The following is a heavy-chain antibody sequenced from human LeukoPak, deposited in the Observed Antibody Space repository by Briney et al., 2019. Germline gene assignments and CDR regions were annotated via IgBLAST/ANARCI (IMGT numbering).Heavy chain of an antibody. CDR1: GFTFSSYD. CDR2: IGTAGDT. D-gene: IGHD1-1*01. V-gene: IGHV3-13*04. CDR3: ARDRLERRHGNYYGMDV. J-gene: IGHJ6*02. Sequence: PGGSLRLSCAASGFTFSSYDMHWVRQATGKGLEWVSAIGTAGDTYYPGSVKGRFTISRENAKNSLYLQMNSLGAGDTAVYYCARDRLERRHGNYYGMDVWGQGTTVTVSS.